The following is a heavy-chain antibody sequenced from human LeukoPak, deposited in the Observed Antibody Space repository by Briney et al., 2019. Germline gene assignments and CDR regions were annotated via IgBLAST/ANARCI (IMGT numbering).Heavy chain of an antibody. Sequence: GGSLRLSCAASGFTFSSYAMSWVRQAPGKGLEWVSAISGSGGSTYYADSVKGRFTISRDNSKNTLYLQMNSLRAEDTAVYYCANSPSYYYYGMDVWGQGTTVTVSS. CDR1: GFTFSSYA. V-gene: IGHV3-23*01. CDR3: ANSPSYYYYGMDV. J-gene: IGHJ6*02. CDR2: ISGSGGST.